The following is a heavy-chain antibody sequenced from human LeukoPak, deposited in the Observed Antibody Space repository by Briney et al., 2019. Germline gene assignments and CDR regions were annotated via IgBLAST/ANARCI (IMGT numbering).Heavy chain of an antibody. Sequence: GGSLRLSCAASGFTFSSYAMSWVRQAPGKGLEWVSVISGSGASTSYADSVKGRFTIARDNSKNTLYLQMNSLRAEDTAVYYCAKQLGYCSNGSCYFPYWGQGTMVTVSS. J-gene: IGHJ4*02. CDR1: GFTFSSYA. D-gene: IGHD2-15*01. CDR2: ISGSGAST. CDR3: AKQLGYCSNGSCYFPY. V-gene: IGHV3-23*01.